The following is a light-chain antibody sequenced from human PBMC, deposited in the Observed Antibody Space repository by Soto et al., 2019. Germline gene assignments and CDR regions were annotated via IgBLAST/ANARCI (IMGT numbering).Light chain of an antibody. CDR3: KQYGGSPPT. CDR2: GAS. V-gene: IGKV3-20*01. J-gene: IGKJ1*01. Sequence: EIVLTQSPGTLSSSPGERATLSCRASQSVSSNYLAWYQRKPGQAPRLLIYGASNSATDIPYRFIGSGYGTNFTLTITRLEPDDFAMNYCKQYGGSPPTFGQGTKVEIK. CDR1: QSVSSNY.